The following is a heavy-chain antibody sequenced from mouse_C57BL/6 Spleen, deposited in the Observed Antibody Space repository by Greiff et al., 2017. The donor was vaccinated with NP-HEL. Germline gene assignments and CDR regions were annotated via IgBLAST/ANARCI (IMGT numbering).Heavy chain of an antibody. CDR2: ISNGGGST. V-gene: IGHV5-12*01. CDR1: GFTFSDYY. CDR3: ARAAYYSNYWFAY. D-gene: IGHD2-5*01. J-gene: IGHJ3*01. Sequence: EVQRVESGGGLVQPGGSLKLSCAASGFTFSDYYMYWVRQTPEKRLEWVAYISNGGGSTYYPDTVKGRFTISRDNAKNTLYLQMSRLKSEDTAMYYCARAAYYSNYWFAYWGQGTLVTVSA.